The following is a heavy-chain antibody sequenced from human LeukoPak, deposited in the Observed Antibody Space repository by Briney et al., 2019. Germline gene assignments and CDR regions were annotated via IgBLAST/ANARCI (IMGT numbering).Heavy chain of an antibody. D-gene: IGHD5-24*01. Sequence: GGSLRLSCAASGFTFSSYWMSWVRQAPGKGLEWVANIKQDGSEKYYVDSVKGRFTISRGNAKNSLYLQMNSLRAEDTAVYYCARSPDGEYFDYWGQGTLVTVSS. V-gene: IGHV3-7*01. J-gene: IGHJ4*02. CDR1: GFTFSSYW. CDR2: IKQDGSEK. CDR3: ARSPDGEYFDY.